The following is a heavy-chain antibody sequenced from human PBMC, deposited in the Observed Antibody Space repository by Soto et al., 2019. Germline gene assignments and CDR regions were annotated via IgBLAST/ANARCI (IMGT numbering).Heavy chain of an antibody. D-gene: IGHD4-4*01. V-gene: IGHV4-30-4*01. J-gene: IGHJ5*02. Sequence: SETLSLTCTVSGGSISSGDYYWSWIRQPPGKGLEWIGYIYYSGSTYYNPSLKSRVTISVDTSKNQFSLKLSSVTAADTAVYYCARVAGYSNYDNWFDPWGQGTLVTVS. CDR1: GGSISSGDYY. CDR3: ARVAGYSNYDNWFDP. CDR2: IYYSGST.